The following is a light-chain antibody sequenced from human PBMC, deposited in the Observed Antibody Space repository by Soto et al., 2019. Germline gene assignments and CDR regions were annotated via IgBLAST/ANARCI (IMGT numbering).Light chain of an antibody. CDR3: QQYNSYSEA. Sequence: DIQMTQSPSTLSGSVGDRVTITCRASQTIGSWLAWYQQKPGKAPKLVIYEAFTLKSGVPTRFSGSGSGTEFTLTISSLQPDDFATYYCQQYNSYSEAFGQGTKVDIK. CDR2: EAF. J-gene: IGKJ1*01. CDR1: QTIGSW. V-gene: IGKV1-5*03.